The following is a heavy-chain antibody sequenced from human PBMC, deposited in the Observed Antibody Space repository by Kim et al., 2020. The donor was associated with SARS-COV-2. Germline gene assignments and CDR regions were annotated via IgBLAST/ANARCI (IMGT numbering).Heavy chain of an antibody. CDR2: ISYDGSNK. V-gene: IGHV3-30*04. Sequence: GGSLRLSCAASGFTFSSYAMHWVRQAPGKGLEWVAVISYDGSNKYYADSVKGRFTISRDNSKNTLYLQMNSLRAEDTAVYYCARDHTVGASEPDFDYWGQGTLVTVSS. CDR1: GFTFSSYA. D-gene: IGHD1-26*01. CDR3: ARDHTVGASEPDFDY. J-gene: IGHJ4*02.